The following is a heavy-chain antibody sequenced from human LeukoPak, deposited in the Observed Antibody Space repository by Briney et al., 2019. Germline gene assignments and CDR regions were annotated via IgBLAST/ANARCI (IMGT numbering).Heavy chain of an antibody. CDR3: ARANTDSSGWYFDYYYYMDV. D-gene: IGHD6-19*01. CDR2: ISAYNGNT. CDR1: GYNFTSYG. Sequence: ASVKVSCKASGYNFTSYGISWVRQAPGQGLEWMGWISAYNGNTNYAQKLQGRVTMTTDASTSTAYMELRSLRSDDTAVYYCARANTDSSGWYFDYYYYMDVWGKGTTVTISS. J-gene: IGHJ6*03. V-gene: IGHV1-18*01.